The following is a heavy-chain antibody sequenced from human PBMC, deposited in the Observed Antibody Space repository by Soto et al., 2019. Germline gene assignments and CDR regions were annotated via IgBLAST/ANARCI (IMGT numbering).Heavy chain of an antibody. CDR2: IYSGGHT. CDR1: GFNVSSIY. J-gene: IGHJ4*02. D-gene: IGHD6-19*01. V-gene: IGHV3-53*01. CDR3: ARLDNTGWYKLDQ. Sequence: VSLRLSCAASGFNVSSIYMNWVRQAPGKGLEWLSIIYSGGHTYYAESVKGRFIISRDNSKNTVFLQMNSLRVDDTALYYCARLDNTGWYKLDQWGQGTLVTVSS.